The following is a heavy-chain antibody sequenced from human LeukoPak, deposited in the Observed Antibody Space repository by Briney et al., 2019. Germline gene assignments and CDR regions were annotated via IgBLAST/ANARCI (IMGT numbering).Heavy chain of an antibody. V-gene: IGHV4-4*07. CDR2: IYTSGST. J-gene: IGHJ5*02. D-gene: IGHD3-10*01. Sequence: SETLSLTCTVSGGSISSYYWSWIRQPAGKGLEWIGRIYTSGSTNYNPSLTSRVTMSVDTSKNQFSLKLSSVTAADTAVYYCAREPFVKRVRGVIRWFDPWGQGTLVTVSS. CDR1: GGSISSYY. CDR3: AREPFVKRVRGVIRWFDP.